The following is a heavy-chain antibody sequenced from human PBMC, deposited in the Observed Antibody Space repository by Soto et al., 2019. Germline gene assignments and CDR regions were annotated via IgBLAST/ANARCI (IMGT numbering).Heavy chain of an antibody. J-gene: IGHJ1*01. CDR3: AKYAVAGTRSGYFQH. CDR2: ISWNSGSI. CDR1: GFTFDDYA. V-gene: IGHV3-9*01. Sequence: GGSLRLSCAASGFTFDDYAMHWVRQAPGKGLEWVSGISWNSGSIGYADSVKGRFTISRDNAKNSLYLQMNSLRAEDTALYYCAKYAVAGTRSGYFQHWGQGTLVTVSS. D-gene: IGHD6-19*01.